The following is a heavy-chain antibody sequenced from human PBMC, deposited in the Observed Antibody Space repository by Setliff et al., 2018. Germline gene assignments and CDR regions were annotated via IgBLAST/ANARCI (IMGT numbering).Heavy chain of an antibody. D-gene: IGHD3-22*01. CDR3: ARINFYVSSGYYYAPDY. J-gene: IGHJ4*02. V-gene: IGHV1-18*04. CDR1: GYTFTSYY. Sequence: ASVKVSCKASGYTFTSYYMYWVRQAPGQGFEWMGWINNYSFKTNYPQKFLGRVTVTTDTSTGTAYMELGSLTSDDTAIYYCARINFYVSSGYYYAPDYWGPGTLVTVSS. CDR2: INNYSFKT.